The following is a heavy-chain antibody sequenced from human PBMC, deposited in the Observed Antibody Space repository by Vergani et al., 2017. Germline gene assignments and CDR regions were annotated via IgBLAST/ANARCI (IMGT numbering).Heavy chain of an antibody. J-gene: IGHJ5*02. CDR2: TWYDGNNK. CDR1: GFTFNQYG. V-gene: IGHV3-33*01. Sequence: QVQLVESGGGVVQPGMSLRLSCAASGFTFNQYGMHWVRQAPGKGLEWVAVTWYDGNNKQYADSVKGRFTISRDTSKSTMYLQMNSLRDEDMGVYYCARDLRLLYNRVDPWGQGTLVTVSS. D-gene: IGHD1-14*01. CDR3: ARDLRLLYNRVDP.